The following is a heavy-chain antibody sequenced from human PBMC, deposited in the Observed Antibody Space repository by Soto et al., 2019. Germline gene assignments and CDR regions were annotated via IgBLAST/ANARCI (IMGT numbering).Heavy chain of an antibody. V-gene: IGHV3-33*01. CDR1: GFTFSSYG. J-gene: IGHJ4*02. Sequence: PGGSLRLSCAASGFTFSSYGMHWVRQAPGKGLEWVAVIWYDGSNKYYADSVKGRFTISRDNSKNTLYLQMNSLRAEDTAVYYCARDGSGSSHLNDYWGQGTLVTVS. D-gene: IGHD3-10*01. CDR3: ARDGSGSSHLNDY. CDR2: IWYDGSNK.